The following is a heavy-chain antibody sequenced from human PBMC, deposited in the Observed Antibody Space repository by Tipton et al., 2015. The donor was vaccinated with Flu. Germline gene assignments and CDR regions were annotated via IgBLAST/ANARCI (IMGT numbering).Heavy chain of an antibody. J-gene: IGHJ4*02. CDR3: ARDRWNYGETNY. Sequence: QMQLVQSGVEVKKPGASVNVSCKTSGYTFIFYGITWVRQAPGQGLEWMGWISTYNGDTNYAQNLQGRVSMTTDTSTNTVYMELRSLRSDDTAIYYCARDRWNYGETNYWGQGTLVTVSS. D-gene: IGHD1-7*01. CDR1: GYTFIFYG. CDR2: ISTYNGDT. V-gene: IGHV1-18*01.